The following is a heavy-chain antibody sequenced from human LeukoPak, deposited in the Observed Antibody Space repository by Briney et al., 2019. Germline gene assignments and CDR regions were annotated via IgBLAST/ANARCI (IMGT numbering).Heavy chain of an antibody. D-gene: IGHD6-19*01. Sequence: ASVKVSCKASRYTFTGYYMHWVRQAPGQGLEWMGWINPNSGGTNYAQKFQGRVTMTRDTSISTAYMELSRLRSDDTAVYYCARDGGAVAGIGGYFDYWGQGTLVTVSS. CDR2: INPNSGGT. CDR3: ARDGGAVAGIGGYFDY. V-gene: IGHV1-2*02. J-gene: IGHJ4*02. CDR1: RYTFTGYY.